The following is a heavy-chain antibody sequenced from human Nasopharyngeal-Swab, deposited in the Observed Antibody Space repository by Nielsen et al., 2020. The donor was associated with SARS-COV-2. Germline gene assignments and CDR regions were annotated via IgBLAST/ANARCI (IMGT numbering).Heavy chain of an antibody. CDR2: INAGNGDT. Sequence: WVRQAPGQRLEWLGWINAGNGDTKYSQRFQGRVTITRDTSASIAYMDLTSLRSEDTAVYYCARDPRPDYPYYMDVWSKGTTVTVSS. D-gene: IGHD4-11*01. CDR3: ARDPRPDYPYYMDV. J-gene: IGHJ6*03. V-gene: IGHV1-3*01.